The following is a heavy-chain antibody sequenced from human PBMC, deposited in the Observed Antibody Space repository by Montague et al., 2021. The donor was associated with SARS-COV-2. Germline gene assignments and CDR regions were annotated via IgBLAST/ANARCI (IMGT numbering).Heavy chain of an antibody. CDR1: GFTFRNHW. D-gene: IGHD5-18*01. Sequence: SLRLSGAASGFTFRNHWMSWVRQAPGKGLEWVANINQDTNGKNYVDSVKGRFTISRDNAENSLYLQMNSLRAEDTAIYYCARTGYGYHGMDVWGQGTTVTVS. CDR2: INQDTNGK. CDR3: ARTGYGYHGMDV. V-gene: IGHV3-7*01. J-gene: IGHJ6*02.